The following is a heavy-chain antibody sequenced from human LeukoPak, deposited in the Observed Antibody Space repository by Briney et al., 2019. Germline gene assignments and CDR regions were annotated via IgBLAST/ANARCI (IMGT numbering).Heavy chain of an antibody. CDR3: ARLITGTTTAFDI. Sequence: SETLSLTCSVSGGSISGYYWTWIRQPAGKGLEWIGRVYTSGSTHYNPSLKTRLTMSVDTSKNQFSLKLSSVAAADTAVYYCARLITGTTTAFDIWGQGTMVTVSS. CDR1: GGSISGYY. J-gene: IGHJ3*02. D-gene: IGHD1-7*01. V-gene: IGHV4-4*07. CDR2: VYTSGST.